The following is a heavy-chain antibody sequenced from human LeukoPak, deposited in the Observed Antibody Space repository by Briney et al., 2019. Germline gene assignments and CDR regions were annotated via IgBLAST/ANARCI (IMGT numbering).Heavy chain of an antibody. Sequence: GGSLRLSCAASEFTFSSYTMNWVRQAPGKGLEWVSSISMSSSYIYYADSVKGRFTISRDNAKNSLYLQMNSLRAEDTAVYYCARDREMYYYDSSGLSNWFDPWGQGTLVTVSS. CDR2: ISMSSSYI. CDR3: ARDREMYYYDSSGLSNWFDP. V-gene: IGHV3-21*01. J-gene: IGHJ5*02. CDR1: EFTFSSYT. D-gene: IGHD3-22*01.